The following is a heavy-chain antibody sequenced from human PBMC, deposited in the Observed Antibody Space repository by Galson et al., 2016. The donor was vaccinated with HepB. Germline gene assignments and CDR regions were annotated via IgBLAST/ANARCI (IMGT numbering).Heavy chain of an antibody. CDR2: FDPESGKT. D-gene: IGHD1-26*01. J-gene: IGHJ6*02. CDR3: AAENGQRMGISYYYQHGFYV. V-gene: IGHV1-24*01. CDR1: GYSLTELS. Sequence: SVKVSCKVAGYSLTELSMHWVRQAPGKGLEWVGGFDPESGKTIYAQDFQGRITMTEDTSTDIAQMELSSLRSEDTAVYYCAAENGQRMGISYYYQHGFYVWGQGTTVSVCS.